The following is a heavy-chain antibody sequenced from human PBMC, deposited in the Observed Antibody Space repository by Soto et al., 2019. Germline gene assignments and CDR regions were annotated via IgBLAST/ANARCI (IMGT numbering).Heavy chain of an antibody. Sequence: QVQLVQSGAEVKKPGSSVKVSCKASGGTFSNDIITWVRQAPGQGLEWMGRIIHLLDIANYAQKFQGRVTLTADKSTSTAYMELNSLRSEDTAVYYCVRDSPIGSTYSGYDGIDYWGQGTLVTVSS. V-gene: IGHV1-69*08. CDR3: VRDSPIGSTYSGYDGIDY. D-gene: IGHD5-12*01. CDR2: IIHLLDIA. J-gene: IGHJ4*02. CDR1: GGTFSNDI.